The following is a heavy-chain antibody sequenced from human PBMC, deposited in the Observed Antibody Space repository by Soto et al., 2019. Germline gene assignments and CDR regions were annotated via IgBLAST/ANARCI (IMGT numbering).Heavy chain of an antibody. Sequence: EVQLVQSGAEVKKPGESLRISCRTSGYTFNDYYITWLRQVPGKGLEWLGRIDPSDSYTHYSPSSEGHVTISEDKSLNTAYLQWSSLGVSDTAIYYCARQGHGSSACFPFDYWGQGTLVTVSS. CDR2: IDPSDSYT. V-gene: IGHV5-10-1*03. CDR3: ARQGHGSSACFPFDY. CDR1: GYTFNDYY. J-gene: IGHJ4*02. D-gene: IGHD1-26*01.